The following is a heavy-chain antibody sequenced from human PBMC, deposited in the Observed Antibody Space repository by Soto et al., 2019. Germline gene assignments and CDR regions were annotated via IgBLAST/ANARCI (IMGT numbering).Heavy chain of an antibody. Sequence: QVQLVQSGAEVKKSGASVKVSCKASGDIFTGYYFHWVRQAPGQGLEWVGWINPNSGGTNYAQNFQGRATRTRDSSITTVYMELSSLRPDDTAVYYCARDGVAVAGSQNWLDTWGQGTLVTVSS. CDR1: GDIFTGYY. CDR3: ARDGVAVAGSQNWLDT. D-gene: IGHD6-19*01. V-gene: IGHV1-2*02. CDR2: INPNSGGT. J-gene: IGHJ5*02.